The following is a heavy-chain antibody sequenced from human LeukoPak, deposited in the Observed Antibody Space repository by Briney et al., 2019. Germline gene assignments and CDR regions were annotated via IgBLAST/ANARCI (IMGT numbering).Heavy chain of an antibody. J-gene: IGHJ4*02. V-gene: IGHV1-2*02. CDR3: ARRMAVAGTTLGFDY. CDR1: GYTFTDYY. Sequence: GASVKVSCKASGYTFTDYYMHWVRQAPGQGFEWMGWINPNDGDTNYAQKFQGRVTMTRDTSTSTVYMELSSLRSEDTAVYYCARRMAVAGTTLGFDYWGQGTLVTVSS. D-gene: IGHD6-19*01. CDR2: INPNDGDT.